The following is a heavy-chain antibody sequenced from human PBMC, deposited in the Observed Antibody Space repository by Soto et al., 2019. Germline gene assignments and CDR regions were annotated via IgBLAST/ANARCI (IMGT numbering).Heavy chain of an antibody. D-gene: IGHD5-18*01. CDR3: ARDRKMRIQIWGYYGMDV. V-gene: IGHV1-18*01. J-gene: IGHJ6*02. CDR2: TSAYNGNT. Sequence: WVRQAPGQRLEWMGWTSAYNGNTNYAQKLQGRVTMTTDTSTSTAYMELRSLSSDDTAVYYCARDRKMRIQIWGYYGMDVGGQGTTVT.